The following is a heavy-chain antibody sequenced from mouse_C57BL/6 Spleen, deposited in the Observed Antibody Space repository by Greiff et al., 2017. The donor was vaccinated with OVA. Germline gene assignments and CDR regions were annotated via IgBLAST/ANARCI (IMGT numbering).Heavy chain of an antibody. CDR1: GYTFTNYW. D-gene: IGHD1-1*01. Sequence: QVQLQQSGAELVRPGTSVKMSCKASGYTFTNYWIGWAKQRPGHGLEWIGDIYPGGGYTNYNEKFKGKATLTADKSSRTAYMQFSSLTSEDSAIYDCARRNTTVVGDYFDYWGQGTTLTVSS. J-gene: IGHJ2*01. V-gene: IGHV1-63*01. CDR2: IYPGGGYT. CDR3: ARRNTTVVGDYFDY.